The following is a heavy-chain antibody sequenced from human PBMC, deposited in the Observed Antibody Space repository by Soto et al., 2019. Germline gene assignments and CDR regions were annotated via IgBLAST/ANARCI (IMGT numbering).Heavy chain of an antibody. CDR1: GYTFTSYG. Sequence: QVQLVQSGAEVKKPGASVKVSCKASGYTFTSYGISWVRQAPGQGLEWMGWISAYNGNTNYAQKLQGRVTMTTDTSTSTAYMELRSLRSXXXXXXXXXXXXXXXXXXXDYXGQGTLVTVSS. CDR2: ISAYNGNT. V-gene: IGHV1-18*01. J-gene: IGHJ4*02. CDR3: XXXXXXXXXXXDY.